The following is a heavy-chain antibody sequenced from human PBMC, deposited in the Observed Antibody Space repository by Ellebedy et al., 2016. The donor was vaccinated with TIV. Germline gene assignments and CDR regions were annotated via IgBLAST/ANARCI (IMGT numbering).Heavy chain of an antibody. CDR2: ISYDGSNK. Sequence: GESLKISXAASGFTFSSYAMHWVRQAPGKGLEWVAVISYDGSNKYYADSVKGRFTISRDNSKNTLYLQMNSLRAEDTAVYYCARDSGSQRWGYYYYGMDVWGQGTTVTVSS. V-gene: IGHV3-30*04. CDR1: GFTFSSYA. J-gene: IGHJ6*02. D-gene: IGHD3-22*01. CDR3: ARDSGSQRWGYYYYGMDV.